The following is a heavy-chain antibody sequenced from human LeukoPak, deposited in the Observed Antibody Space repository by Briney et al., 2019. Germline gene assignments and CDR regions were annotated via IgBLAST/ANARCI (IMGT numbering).Heavy chain of an antibody. J-gene: IGHJ4*02. CDR1: GFTFSSYA. Sequence: PGGSLRLSWAASGFTFSSYAMSWVLQAPGKGLEWVSAISGSGGSTYYADSVKGRFTISRDNSKNTLYLQMNSLRAEDTAVYYCAKAPSDSSWYLWGYWGQGTLVTVSS. CDR3: AKAPSDSSWYLWGY. V-gene: IGHV3-23*01. D-gene: IGHD6-13*01. CDR2: ISGSGGST.